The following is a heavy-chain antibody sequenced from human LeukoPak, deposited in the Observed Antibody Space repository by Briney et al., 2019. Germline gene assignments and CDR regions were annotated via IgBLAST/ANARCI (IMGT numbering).Heavy chain of an antibody. D-gene: IGHD6-19*01. CDR1: GLTFGTYA. V-gene: IGHV3-64*02. CDR2: ISSNGRIT. Sequence: GGSLRLSCAASGLTFGTYAMHWVRQAPGKGLEYVSAISSNGRITYYADSVKGRFTISRDNSKNILYLQMGSLRTEDTAVYYCAKVSGWYWFDNWGQGTLVTVSS. CDR3: AKVSGWYWFDN. J-gene: IGHJ4*02.